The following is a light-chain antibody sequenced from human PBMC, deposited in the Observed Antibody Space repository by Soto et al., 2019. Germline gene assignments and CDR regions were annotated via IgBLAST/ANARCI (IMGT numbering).Light chain of an antibody. CDR2: DVS. J-gene: IGLJ1*01. V-gene: IGLV2-11*01. Sequence: QSALTRPRSVSGSPGQSVTISCTGTSSDVGGYNYVSWYQQHPGKAPKLMIYDVSKRPSGVPDRFSGSKSGYTASLTISGLQAQDEADYYCCSYAGSYTFVFGTGTKVTVL. CDR3: CSYAGSYTFV. CDR1: SSDVGGYNY.